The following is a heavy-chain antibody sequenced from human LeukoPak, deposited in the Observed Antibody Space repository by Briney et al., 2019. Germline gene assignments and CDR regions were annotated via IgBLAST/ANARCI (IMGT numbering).Heavy chain of an antibody. D-gene: IGHD3-10*01. Sequence: PGGSLRLSCAASGFTFSSYAMHWVCQAPGKGLEWVAVISYDGSNKYYADSVKGRFTISRDNSKNTLYLQMNSLRAEDTAVYYCARATGWFPDYWGQGTLVTVSS. CDR3: ARATGWFPDY. V-gene: IGHV3-30*04. J-gene: IGHJ4*02. CDR1: GFTFSSYA. CDR2: ISYDGSNK.